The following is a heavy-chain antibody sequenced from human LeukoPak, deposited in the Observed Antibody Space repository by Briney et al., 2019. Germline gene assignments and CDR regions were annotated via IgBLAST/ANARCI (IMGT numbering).Heavy chain of an antibody. CDR2: INHNGNVN. Sequence: GGSLRLSCAASGFTFSSYWMNWARQAPGKGLEWVASINHNGNVNYYVDSVKGRFTISRDNAKNSLYLQMSNLRAEDTAVYYCARDPGVVVVAASYYYGMDVWGQGTTVTVSS. J-gene: IGHJ6*02. CDR3: ARDPGVVVVAASYYYGMDV. V-gene: IGHV3-7*03. CDR1: GFTFSSYW. D-gene: IGHD2-15*01.